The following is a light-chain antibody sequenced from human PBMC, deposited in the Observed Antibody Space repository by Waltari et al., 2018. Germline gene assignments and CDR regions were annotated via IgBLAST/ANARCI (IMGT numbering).Light chain of an antibody. V-gene: IGKV1-5*03. CDR2: MGS. CDR1: QSVGTW. CDR3: QQYSSFST. Sequence: DIQMTQSPSTLSASVGDRVTISCRASQSVGTWLAWYQQKPGKAPKLLIYMGSSLGSGVPSRFSGSGSGTEFTLTIRSLQPDDFATDSCQQYSSFSTFGQGTKVDI. J-gene: IGKJ2*01.